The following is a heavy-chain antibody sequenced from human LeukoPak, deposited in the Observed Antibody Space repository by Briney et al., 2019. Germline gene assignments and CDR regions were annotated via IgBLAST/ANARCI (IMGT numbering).Heavy chain of an antibody. CDR1: GYTFTSYG. CDR3: ARGGSYGYSNLPLDY. V-gene: IGHV1-69*04. J-gene: IGHJ4*02. D-gene: IGHD4-11*01. Sequence: SVKVSCKASGYTFTSYGISWVRQAPGQGLEWMGRIIPILGIANYAQKFQGRVTITADKSTSTAYMELSSLRSEDTAVYYCARGGSYGYSNLPLDYWGQGTLVTVSS. CDR2: IIPILGIA.